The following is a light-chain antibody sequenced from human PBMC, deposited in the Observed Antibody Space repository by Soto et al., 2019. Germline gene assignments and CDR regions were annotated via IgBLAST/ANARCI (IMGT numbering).Light chain of an antibody. J-gene: IGKJ4*01. CDR2: DAS. Sequence: DVQMTKSPSSLSASVGDRVTITCQASQDISNYLNWYQQKPGKAPKLLIYDASNLETGVPSMFSGSGSGTDITFSISSLQPEDIATYYCQQYDNLPLTFGGGTKVEIK. CDR1: QDISNY. V-gene: IGKV1-33*01. CDR3: QQYDNLPLT.